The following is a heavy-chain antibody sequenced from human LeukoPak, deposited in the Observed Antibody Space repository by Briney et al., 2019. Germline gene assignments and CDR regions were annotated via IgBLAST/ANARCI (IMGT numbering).Heavy chain of an antibody. D-gene: IGHD2-15*01. Sequence: GGSLRLSCAVSGFTFSDYWMSWVRQAPGKGLEWVANIKQDGSVKYYVDSVKGRLTISRDNAKNSLYLQMNSLRVEDTAIYYCARVGEYCSGVSCSSGWFDPWGQGTLVTVSS. J-gene: IGHJ5*02. V-gene: IGHV3-7*03. CDR2: IKQDGSVK. CDR1: GFTFSDYW. CDR3: ARVGEYCSGVSCSSGWFDP.